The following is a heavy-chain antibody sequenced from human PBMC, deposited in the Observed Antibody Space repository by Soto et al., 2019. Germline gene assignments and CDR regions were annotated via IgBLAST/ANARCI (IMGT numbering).Heavy chain of an antibody. J-gene: IGHJ6*02. CDR1: GFTVSSNY. V-gene: IGHV3-53*01. CDR3: ARERYSGYDSTPRLELKGYYYYYGMDV. Sequence: GGSLRLSCAASGFTVSSNYMSWVRQAPGKGLEWVSVIYSGGSTYYADSVKGRFTISRDNSKNTLYLQMNSLRAEDTAVYYCARERYSGYDSTPRLELKGYYYYYGMDVWGQGTTVTVSS. D-gene: IGHD5-12*01. CDR2: IYSGGST.